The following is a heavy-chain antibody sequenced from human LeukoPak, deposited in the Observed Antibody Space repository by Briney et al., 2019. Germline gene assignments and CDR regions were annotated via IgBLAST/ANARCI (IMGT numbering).Heavy chain of an antibody. CDR3: AYGAGSYYDAFDI. CDR2: IYYSGST. J-gene: IGHJ3*02. Sequence: SETLSLTCTVSGGSISSYYWSWIRQPPGKGLEWIGYIYYSGSTNYNPSLKSRVTVSVDTSKTQFSLKLSSVTAADTAVYYCAYGAGSYYDAFDIWGQGTMVTVSS. V-gene: IGHV4-59*01. CDR1: GGSISSYY. D-gene: IGHD3-10*01.